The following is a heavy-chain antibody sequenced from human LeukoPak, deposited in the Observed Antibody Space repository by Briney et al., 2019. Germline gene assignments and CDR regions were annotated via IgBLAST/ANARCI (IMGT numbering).Heavy chain of an antibody. CDR2: INPNSGGT. Sequence: GASVKVSCKASGYTFTGYYMHWVRQAPGQGLEWMGRINPNSGGTNYAQKFQGRVTMTRDTSISTAYMELSRLRSDDTAVYYCARLASGYSSGWYVPAEYFQHWGQGTLVTVSS. D-gene: IGHD6-19*01. V-gene: IGHV1-2*06. CDR1: GYTFTGYY. J-gene: IGHJ1*01. CDR3: ARLASGYSSGWYVPAEYFQH.